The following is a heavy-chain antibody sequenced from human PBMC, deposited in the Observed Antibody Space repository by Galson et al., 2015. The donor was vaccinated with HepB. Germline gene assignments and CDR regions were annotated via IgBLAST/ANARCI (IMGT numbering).Heavy chain of an antibody. CDR1: GFTVSSNY. D-gene: IGHD2-21*02. CDR3: ARVSYCGGDCYPDAFDV. Sequence: SLRLSCAASGFTVSSNYMTWVRQAPGTGLEWVSVIYSSGKSDHADSVKGRFTISRHNPKNILYLQMNSLRPEDTAMYYCARVSYCGGDCYPDAFDVWGQGTMVTVSS. CDR2: IYSSGKS. V-gene: IGHV3-53*04. J-gene: IGHJ3*01.